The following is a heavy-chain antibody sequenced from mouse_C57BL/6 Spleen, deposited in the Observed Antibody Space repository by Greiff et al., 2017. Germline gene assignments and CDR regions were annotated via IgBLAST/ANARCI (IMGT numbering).Heavy chain of an antibody. D-gene: IGHD2-3*01. CDR2: IYPGNSDT. V-gene: IGHV1-5*01. Sequence: EVKLVESGTVLARPGASVKMSCKTSGYTFTSYWMHWVKQRPGQGLEWIGAIYPGNSDTSYNQKFKGKAKLTAVTSASTAYMELSSLTNEDSAVYYCTRRDGYYGDWFAYWGQGTLVTVSA. CDR3: TRRDGYYGDWFAY. J-gene: IGHJ3*01. CDR1: GYTFTSYW.